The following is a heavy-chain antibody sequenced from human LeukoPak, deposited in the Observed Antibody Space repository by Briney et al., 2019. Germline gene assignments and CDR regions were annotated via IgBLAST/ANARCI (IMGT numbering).Heavy chain of an antibody. V-gene: IGHV4-4*02. CDR3: ARDKSIAVAASRFDY. CDR2: IYHSGST. D-gene: IGHD6-19*01. J-gene: IGHJ4*02. Sequence: SGTLSLTCAVSGGSISSSNWWSWVRQPPGKGLEWIGEIYHSGSTNYNPSLKSRVTISVDKSKNQFSLKLSSVTAADTAVYYCARDKSIAVAASRFDYWGQGALVTVSS. CDR1: GGSISSSNW.